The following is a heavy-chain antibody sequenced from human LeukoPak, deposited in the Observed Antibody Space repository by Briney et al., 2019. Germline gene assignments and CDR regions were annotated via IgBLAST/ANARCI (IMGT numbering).Heavy chain of an antibody. CDR3: ARNPSGGSYEVDYFDY. J-gene: IGHJ4*02. CDR1: GYTFTSYG. Sequence: ASVKVSCKASGYTFTSYGISWVRQAPGQGLEWMGWISAYNGNTNYAQKLQGRVTMTTDTSTSTAYMELRSLRSDDTAVYYCARNPSGGSYEVDYFDYWGQGTLVTVSS. D-gene: IGHD1-26*01. V-gene: IGHV1-18*01. CDR2: ISAYNGNT.